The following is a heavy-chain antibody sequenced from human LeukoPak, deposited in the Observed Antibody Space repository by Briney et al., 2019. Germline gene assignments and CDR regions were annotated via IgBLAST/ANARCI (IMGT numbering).Heavy chain of an antibody. D-gene: IGHD2-15*01. Sequence: SETPSLTCTVSGASISSYYWSWIRQPPGKGLELVGYIYYSESTNYNPYLKSRVTISVDTSKKQFSLKLSSVTVADTAVYYCARQPRYCRGGSCYSAYFDYWGQGTLVTVSS. CDR1: GASISSYY. CDR2: IYYSEST. CDR3: ARQPRYCRGGSCYSAYFDY. J-gene: IGHJ4*02. V-gene: IGHV4-59*08.